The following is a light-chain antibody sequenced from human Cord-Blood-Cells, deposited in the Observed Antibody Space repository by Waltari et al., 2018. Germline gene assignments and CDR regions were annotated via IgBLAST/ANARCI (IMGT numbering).Light chain of an antibody. V-gene: IGKV1-5*03. Sequence: DIQMTQSPSTLSASVGDRVTITCRASQRISSWLAWYQQKPGKAPKLLIYKASSLESGVPSRFSGSGSGTEFTLTISSLQPDDFATYYCQQSWTFGQGTKVEIK. J-gene: IGKJ1*01. CDR1: QRISSW. CDR2: KAS. CDR3: QQSWT.